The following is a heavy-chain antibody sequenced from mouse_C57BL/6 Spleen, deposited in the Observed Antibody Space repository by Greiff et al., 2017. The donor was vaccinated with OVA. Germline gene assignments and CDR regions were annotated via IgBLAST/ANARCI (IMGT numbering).Heavy chain of an antibody. Sequence: EVMLVESGGGLVKPGGSLKLSCAASGFTFSSYAMSWVRQTPEKRLEWVATISDGGSYTYYPDNVKGRFTISRENAKNNLYLQMSHLKSEDTAMYYCARDRGITRGYYFDYWGQGTTLTVSS. CDR3: ARDRGITRGYYFDY. J-gene: IGHJ2*01. D-gene: IGHD2-4*01. V-gene: IGHV5-4*01. CDR2: ISDGGSYT. CDR1: GFTFSSYA.